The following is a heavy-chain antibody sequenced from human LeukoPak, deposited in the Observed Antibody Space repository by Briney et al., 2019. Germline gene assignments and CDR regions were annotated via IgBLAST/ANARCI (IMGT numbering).Heavy chain of an antibody. V-gene: IGHV4-34*01. CDR3: AKGAGGFSYYNWFDP. CDR2: IYYSGTT. Sequence: SETLSLTCAVYGGSFSGYYWGWIRQPPGKGLEWIGSIYYSGTTHYNPSLESRVTISVDTSKNQFSLKLASVTAADTAIYYCAKGAGGFSYYNWFDPWGQGTLVTVSS. J-gene: IGHJ5*02. CDR1: GGSFSGYY. D-gene: IGHD5-18*01.